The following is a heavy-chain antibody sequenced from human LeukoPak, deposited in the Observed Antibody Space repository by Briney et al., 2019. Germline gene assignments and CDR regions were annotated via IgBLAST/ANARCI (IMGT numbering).Heavy chain of an antibody. J-gene: IGHJ4*02. V-gene: IGHV1-2*02. CDR1: GYTFTGYY. Sequence: ASVKVSCKASGYTFTGYYMHWVRQAPGQGLEWMGWINPNSGGTNYAQKFQGRVTMTRDTSISTAYMELSRLRSDDTAVYYCAREQVGCSGGSCYNYHDYWGLGTLVTVSS. CDR2: INPNSGGT. CDR3: AREQVGCSGGSCYNYHDY. D-gene: IGHD2-15*01.